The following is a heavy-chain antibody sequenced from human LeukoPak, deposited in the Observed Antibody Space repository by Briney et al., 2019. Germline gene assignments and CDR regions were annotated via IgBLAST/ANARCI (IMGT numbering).Heavy chain of an antibody. CDR2: MNPNSGNT. V-gene: IGHV1-8*01. CDR3: ASLWFGGDYYYYGMDV. D-gene: IGHD3-10*01. Sequence: GASVKVSCKASGYTFTSYDINWVRQATGQGLEWMGWMNPNSGNTGYAQKFQGRVTMTRNTSISTAYMELSSLRSEDTAVYYCASLWFGGDYYYYGMDVWGQGTTVTVSS. J-gene: IGHJ6*02. CDR1: GYTFTSYD.